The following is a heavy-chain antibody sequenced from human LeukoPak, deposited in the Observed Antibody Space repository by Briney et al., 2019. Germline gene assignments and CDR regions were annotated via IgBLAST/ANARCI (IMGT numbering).Heavy chain of an antibody. V-gene: IGHV4-34*01. J-gene: IGHJ5*02. D-gene: IGHD6-6*01. CDR3: ARGSPRGSSSRFDP. CDR2: INHSGST. Sequence: SETLSLTCAVYGGSFSGYYWSWIRQPPGKGLEWIGEINHSGSTNYNPSLKSRVTISVDTSKNQFSLKLSSVTAAGTAVYYCARGSPRGSSSRFDPWGQGTLVTVSS. CDR1: GGSFSGYY.